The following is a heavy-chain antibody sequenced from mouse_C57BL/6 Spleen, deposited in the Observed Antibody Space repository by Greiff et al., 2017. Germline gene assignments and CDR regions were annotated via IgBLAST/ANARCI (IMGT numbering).Heavy chain of an antibody. Sequence: VQLQQSGAELVKPGASVKLSCKASGYTFTSYWMQWVKQRPGQGLEWIGEIDPSDSYTNYNQKFKGKATLPVDTSSSTAYMQLSSLTSEDSAVYYCARVAGSSYTNYYFDYGGQGTTLTVSS. J-gene: IGHJ2*01. D-gene: IGHD1-1*01. CDR3: ARVAGSSYTNYYFDY. V-gene: IGHV1-50*01. CDR1: GYTFTSYW. CDR2: IDPSDSYT.